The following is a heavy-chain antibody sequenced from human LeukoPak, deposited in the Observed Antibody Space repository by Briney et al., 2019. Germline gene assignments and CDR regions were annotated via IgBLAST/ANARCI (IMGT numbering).Heavy chain of an antibody. Sequence: GGSLRLSCAASGFTFSIYAMSWVRQAPGKGLEWVSAISGSGGSTYYADSVKGRFTISRDNSKNTLYLQMNSLRAEDTAVYYCAKGGYCSSTSCYGVDAFDIWGQGTMVTVSS. D-gene: IGHD2-2*01. CDR1: GFTFSIYA. CDR3: AKGGYCSSTSCYGVDAFDI. V-gene: IGHV3-23*01. J-gene: IGHJ3*02. CDR2: ISGSGGST.